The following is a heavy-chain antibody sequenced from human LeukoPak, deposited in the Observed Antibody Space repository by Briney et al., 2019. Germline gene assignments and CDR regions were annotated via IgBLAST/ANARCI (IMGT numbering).Heavy chain of an antibody. J-gene: IGHJ4*02. D-gene: IGHD3-10*01. V-gene: IGHV4-59*01. CDR3: ARSYGSGSFYYFDY. Sequence: PSETLSLTCTVSGGSISSYYCSWIRHPPGKGLEGIGYIYYSGSTNYNPSLKSRVSISVDTSKNQFSLKLSSVTAADTAVYYCARSYGSGSFYYFDYCGQGTLVTVTS. CDR1: GGSISSYY. CDR2: IYYSGST.